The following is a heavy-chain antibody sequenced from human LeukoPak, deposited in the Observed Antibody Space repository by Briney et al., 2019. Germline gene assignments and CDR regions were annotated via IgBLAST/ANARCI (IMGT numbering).Heavy chain of an antibody. D-gene: IGHD6-13*01. CDR2: IYSGGST. V-gene: IGHV3-66*01. CDR1: GFTVSSNY. J-gene: IGHJ4*02. Sequence: GGSLRLSCAVSGFTVSSNYMNWVRQAPGKGLEWVSLIYSGGSTYYADSVKGRFIISRDNSKNTVYLQMNSLRVEDTAVYYCARVGFTGTWYSSPPFDYWGQGTLVTVSS. CDR3: ARVGFTGTWYSSPPFDY.